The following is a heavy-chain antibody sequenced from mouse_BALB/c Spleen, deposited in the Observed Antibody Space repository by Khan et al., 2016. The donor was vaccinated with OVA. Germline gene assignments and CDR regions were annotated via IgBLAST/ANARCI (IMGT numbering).Heavy chain of an antibody. V-gene: IGHV1-80*01. CDR1: GYAFSSYW. J-gene: IGHJ3*01. D-gene: IGHD2-14*01. CDR2: IYPGDGET. Sequence: QVQLQQSGAELVRPGSSVKISCKASGYAFSSYWMNWVKQRPGQGLEWIGQIYPGDGETIYNGKFKGKVTLNADKSSSTAYMQLSSLTSEDSAVYFCARSGYDYFAYWGQGTLVTVSA. CDR3: ARSGYDYFAY.